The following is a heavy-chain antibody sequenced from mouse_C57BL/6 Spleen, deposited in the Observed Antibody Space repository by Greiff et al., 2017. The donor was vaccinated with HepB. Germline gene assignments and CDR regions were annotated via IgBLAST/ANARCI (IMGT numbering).Heavy chain of an antibody. Sequence: VQLQQSGAELVRPGTSVKMSCKASGYTFTNYWIGWAKQRPGHGLEWIGDIYPGGGYTNYNEKFKGKATLTADKSSSKAYMQFSSLTSEDSAIYYCARSLIYYYGSSEDYYAMDYWGQGTSVTVSS. D-gene: IGHD1-1*01. CDR1: GYTFTNYW. CDR3: ARSLIYYYGSSEDYYAMDY. V-gene: IGHV1-63*01. J-gene: IGHJ4*01. CDR2: IYPGGGYT.